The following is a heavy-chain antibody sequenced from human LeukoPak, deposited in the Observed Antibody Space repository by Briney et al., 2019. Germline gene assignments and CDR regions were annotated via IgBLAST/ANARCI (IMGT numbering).Heavy chain of an antibody. Sequence: SETLSLTCAVYGGSFSGYYWSWIRRPPGKGLEWIGEINHSGSTNYNPSLKSRVTISVDTSKNQFSLKLTSVTAADSAVYYCARMERLYYDAREDAFDIWGQGTMVTVSS. CDR3: ARMERLYYDAREDAFDI. D-gene: IGHD4/OR15-4a*01. V-gene: IGHV4-34*01. CDR2: INHSGST. CDR1: GGSFSGYY. J-gene: IGHJ3*02.